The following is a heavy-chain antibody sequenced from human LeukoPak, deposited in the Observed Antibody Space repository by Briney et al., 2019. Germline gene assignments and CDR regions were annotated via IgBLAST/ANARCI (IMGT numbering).Heavy chain of an antibody. CDR3: ANYGSVSYFAY. V-gene: IGHV3-30*04. CDR1: GFTFSSYA. D-gene: IGHD3-10*01. Sequence: GRSLRLSCAASGFTFSSYAMHWVRQAPGKGLEWVALISYDGSNKYYADSVKGRFTISRDNSKNTLYLQMISLRAEDTAVYYCANYGSVSYFAYWGQGTLVTVSS. CDR2: ISYDGSNK. J-gene: IGHJ4*02.